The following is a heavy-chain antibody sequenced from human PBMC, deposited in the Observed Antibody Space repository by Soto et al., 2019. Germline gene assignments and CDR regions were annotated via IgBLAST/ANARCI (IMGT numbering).Heavy chain of an antibody. CDR2: ISSTSTTL. D-gene: IGHD3-22*01. V-gene: IGHV3-48*01. CDR3: AKNPGYYYDSTGYHFDY. CDR1: GFTFSSYS. Sequence: PGGSLRLSCAASGFTFSSYSMNWVRQAPGKGLEWVSYISSTSTTLHYADSVKGRFTISRDNSKNTLYLQMNSLRAEDTAVYYCAKNPGYYYDSTGYHFDYWGQGTLVTVSS. J-gene: IGHJ4*02.